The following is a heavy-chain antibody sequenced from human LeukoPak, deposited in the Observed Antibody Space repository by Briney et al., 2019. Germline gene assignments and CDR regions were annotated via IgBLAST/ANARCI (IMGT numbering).Heavy chain of an antibody. CDR2: MNPNSGNT. V-gene: IGHV1-8*01. CDR3: ARVGQVVSAWDYGGTDHDFDY. J-gene: IGHJ4*02. Sequence: GASVKVSCKASGYTFTSYDINWVRQAPGQGIEWMGWMNPNSGNTVYAQKLQGRVTMTRNTSISTAYMELSSLRSEHTPVYSCARVGQVVSAWDYGGTDHDFDYWGQGTLVTVSS. D-gene: IGHD4-23*01. CDR1: GYTFTSYD.